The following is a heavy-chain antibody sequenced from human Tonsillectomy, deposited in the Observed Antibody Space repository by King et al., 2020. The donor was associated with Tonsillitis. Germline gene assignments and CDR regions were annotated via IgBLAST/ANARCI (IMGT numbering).Heavy chain of an antibody. D-gene: IGHD6-19*01. CDR3: ARLPFRQWVLYIQPRTEYFDF. V-gene: IGHV5-51*01. CDR1: GYSFTSYW. J-gene: IGHJ2*01. Sequence: VQLVESGAEVKKPGESLKISCKGSGYSFTSYWIGWVRQMPGKGLEWMGIIYPGDSDTRYSPSFQGQVTISADKSISTAYLQWSSLKASDTAMYYCARLPFRQWVLYIQPRTEYFDFWGRGTLVTVSS. CDR2: IYPGDSDT.